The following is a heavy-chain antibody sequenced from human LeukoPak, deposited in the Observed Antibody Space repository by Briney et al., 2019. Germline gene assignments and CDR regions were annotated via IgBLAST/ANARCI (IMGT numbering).Heavy chain of an antibody. CDR3: ARASRRYYYDSSGYLGY. J-gene: IGHJ4*02. Sequence: SGGSLRLSCAASGFTFSSYSMNWVRQAPGKGLEWVSYISSSSSTIYYADSVKGRFTISRDNAKNPLYLQMNSLRAEDTAVYYCARASRRYYYDSSGYLGYWGQGTLVTVSS. V-gene: IGHV3-48*01. CDR1: GFTFSSYS. CDR2: ISSSSSTI. D-gene: IGHD3-22*01.